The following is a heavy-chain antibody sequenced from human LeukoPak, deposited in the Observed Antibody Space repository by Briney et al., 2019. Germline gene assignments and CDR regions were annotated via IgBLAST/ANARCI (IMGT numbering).Heavy chain of an antibody. V-gene: IGHV1-69*05. CDR1: GGTFSSYA. D-gene: IGHD5/OR15-5a*01. CDR3: ARIVYDFVGGYYYYMDV. CDR2: IIPIFGTA. Sequence: SVKVSCKASGGTFSSYAISWVRQAPGQGLEWMGGIIPIFGTANYAQKFQGRVTITTDESTSTAYMELSSLRSEDTAVYYCARIVYDFVGGYYYYMDVWGKGTTVTVSS. J-gene: IGHJ6*03.